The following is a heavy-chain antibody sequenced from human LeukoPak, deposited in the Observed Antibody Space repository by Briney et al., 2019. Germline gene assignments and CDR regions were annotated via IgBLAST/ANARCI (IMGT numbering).Heavy chain of an antibody. V-gene: IGHV1-58*02. D-gene: IGHD3-10*01. J-gene: IGHJ3*02. Sequence: SVKVSCKASGFTFTSSAMQWVRQARGQRLEWIGWIVVGSGNTNYAQKFQERVTITRDMSTSTAYMELSSLRSEDTAVYYCEAETQSLWFGEFQHDAFDIWGQGTMVTVSS. CDR2: IVVGSGNT. CDR3: EAETQSLWFGEFQHDAFDI. CDR1: GFTFTSSA.